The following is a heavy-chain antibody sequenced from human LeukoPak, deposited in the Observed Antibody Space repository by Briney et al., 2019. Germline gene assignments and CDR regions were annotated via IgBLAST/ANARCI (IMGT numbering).Heavy chain of an antibody. V-gene: IGHV1-18*01. J-gene: IGHJ6*02. D-gene: IGHD3-10*01. CDR2: ISAYNGNT. CDR3: AREDPPYYGSDYYGMDV. Sequence: VASVKVSCKASGYTLTSYGISWVRQAPGQGLEWMGWISAYNGNTNYAQKLQGRVTMTTDTSTSTAYMELRSLRSDDTAVYYCAREDPPYYGSDYYGMDVWGQGTTVTVSS. CDR1: GYTLTSYG.